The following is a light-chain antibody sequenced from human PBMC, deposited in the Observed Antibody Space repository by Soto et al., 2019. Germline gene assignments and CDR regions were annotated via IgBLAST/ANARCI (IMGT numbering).Light chain of an antibody. CDR1: SSDVGGYNY. CDR2: EVR. Sequence: QSALTQPPSASGSPGQSVAISCTGTSSDVGGYNYVSWYQQHPGKAPKLMIYEVRVRPSGVSIRFSGSKSANTASLTISGLQAEDEADYYCSSYTTTSTLRVFGGGTQLTVL. CDR3: SSYTTTSTLRV. J-gene: IGLJ3*02. V-gene: IGLV2-14*01.